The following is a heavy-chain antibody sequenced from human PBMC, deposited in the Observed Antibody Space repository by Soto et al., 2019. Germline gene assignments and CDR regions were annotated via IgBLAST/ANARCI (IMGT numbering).Heavy chain of an antibody. V-gene: IGHV1-18*01. Sequence: QVQLVQSGAEVKKPGASVKVSCEASGYTFISSGVSWVRQAPGQGLEWMGWISANNGDTNYAQKFQGRVTMTTDTSTSTAYMELRSLRPNDTAVYYGARERWSPLLGDLWGRGTLVTVSS. D-gene: IGHD2-15*01. CDR1: GYTFISSG. CDR2: ISANNGDT. J-gene: IGHJ2*01. CDR3: ARERWSPLLGDL.